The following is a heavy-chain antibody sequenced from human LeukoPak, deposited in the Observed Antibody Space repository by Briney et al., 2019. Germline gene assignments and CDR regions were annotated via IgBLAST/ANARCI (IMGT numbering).Heavy chain of an antibody. D-gene: IGHD5-18*01. Sequence: ASVKVSCEASGYTFTGYYMHWVRQAPGQGLEWMGWINPNSGGTNYAQKFQGRVTMTRDTSISTAYMELSRLRSDDTAVYYCARDLGIQLCPAYWGQGTLVTVSS. CDR1: GYTFTGYY. J-gene: IGHJ4*02. CDR2: INPNSGGT. V-gene: IGHV1-2*02. CDR3: ARDLGIQLCPAY.